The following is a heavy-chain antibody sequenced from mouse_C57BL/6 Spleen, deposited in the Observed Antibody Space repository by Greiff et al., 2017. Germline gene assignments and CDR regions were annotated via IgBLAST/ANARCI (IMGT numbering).Heavy chain of an antibody. CDR2: INPGSGGT. CDR3: ARCGYYAMDY. CDR1: GYAFTNYL. Sequence: QVQLKESGAELVRPGTSVKVSCKASGYAFTNYLIEWVKQRPGQGLEWIGVINPGSGGTNYNEKFKGKATLTADKSSSTAYMQLSSLTSEDSAVYFCARCGYYAMDYWGQGTSVTVSS. V-gene: IGHV1-54*01. J-gene: IGHJ4*01.